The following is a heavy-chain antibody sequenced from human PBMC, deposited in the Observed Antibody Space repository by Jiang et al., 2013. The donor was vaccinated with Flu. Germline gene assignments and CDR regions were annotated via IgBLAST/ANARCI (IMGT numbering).Heavy chain of an antibody. CDR2: INWNGGST. CDR1: GFTFDDYG. J-gene: IGHJ4*02. CDR3: ARVGAGYGDYFDY. Sequence: VRAWGVPSRLSCAASGFTFDDYGMSWVRQAPGKGLEWVSGINWNGGSTGYADSVKGRFTISRDNAKNSLYLQMNSLRAEDTALYYCARVGAGYGDYFDYWGQGTLVTVSS. D-gene: IGHD4-17*01. V-gene: IGHV3-20*04.